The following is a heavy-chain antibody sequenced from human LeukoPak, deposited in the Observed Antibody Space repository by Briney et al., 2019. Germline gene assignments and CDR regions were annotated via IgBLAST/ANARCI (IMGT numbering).Heavy chain of an antibody. D-gene: IGHD6-25*01. CDR1: GGSISSSSYS. CDR2: IYYSGST. J-gene: IGHJ5*02. Sequence: PSETLSLICTVSGGSISSSSYSWGWIRQPPGKGLEWIGSIYYSGSTYFNPSLKSRVTISVDTSKNQFSLKLNSVTAADTAVYYCARHVRKRGIAAVGSPGWFDPWGQGTLVTVSS. V-gene: IGHV4-39*01. CDR3: ARHVRKRGIAAVGSPGWFDP.